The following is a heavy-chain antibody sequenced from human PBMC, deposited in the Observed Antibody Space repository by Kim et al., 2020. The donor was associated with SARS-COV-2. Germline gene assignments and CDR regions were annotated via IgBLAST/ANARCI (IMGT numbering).Heavy chain of an antibody. V-gene: IGHV4-30-2*04. D-gene: IGHD3-10*01. CDR3: ARAGSGSYFAGGY. J-gene: IGHJ4*02. Sequence: NPSHKRRVTISVDTSKNQFPLKLSSVTAADTAVYYCARAGSGSYFAGGYWGQGTLVTVSS.